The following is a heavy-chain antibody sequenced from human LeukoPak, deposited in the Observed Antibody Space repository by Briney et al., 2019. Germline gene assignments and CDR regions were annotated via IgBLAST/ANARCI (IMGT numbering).Heavy chain of an antibody. CDR3: ARKYYYMDV. CDR1: GGSISSYY. CDR2: IYYSGST. V-gene: IGHV4-59*01. Sequence: PSETLSLTCTVSGGSISSYYWSWIRQPPGKGLEWIGYIYYSGSTNYNPSLKSRVTISVDTSKDQFSLKLSSVTAADTAVYYCARKYYYMDVWGKGTTVTVSS. J-gene: IGHJ6*03.